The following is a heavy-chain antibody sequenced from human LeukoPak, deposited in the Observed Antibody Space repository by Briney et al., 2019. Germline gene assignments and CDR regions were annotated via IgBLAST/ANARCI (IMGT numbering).Heavy chain of an antibody. D-gene: IGHD3-22*01. CDR3: ARVGAVITPYYYYYYYMDV. Sequence: ASVKVSCKASGGTFSSYAISWVRQAPGQGLEWMGGIIPIFGTANYAQKFQGRVTITTDESTSTAYMELSSPRSEDTAVYYCARVGAVITPYYYYYYYMDVWGKGTTVTVSS. V-gene: IGHV1-69*05. J-gene: IGHJ6*03. CDR2: IIPIFGTA. CDR1: GGTFSSYA.